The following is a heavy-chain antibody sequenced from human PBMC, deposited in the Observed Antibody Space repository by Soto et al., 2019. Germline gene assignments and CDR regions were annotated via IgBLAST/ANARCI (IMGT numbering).Heavy chain of an antibody. CDR1: GYSFSTYG. CDR2: ISYDGSNK. J-gene: IGHJ4*02. Sequence: QVQLVESGGGVVQPGRSLRLSCTASGYSFSTYGMHWVRQAPGKGLEWVIFISYDGSNKFYLDSVKGRFSISRDNSRNTPYLQMNSLRPEDTATYYCAKVGRNWNPDYWGQGTLVTVSS. V-gene: IGHV3-30*18. D-gene: IGHD1-20*01. CDR3: AKVGRNWNPDY.